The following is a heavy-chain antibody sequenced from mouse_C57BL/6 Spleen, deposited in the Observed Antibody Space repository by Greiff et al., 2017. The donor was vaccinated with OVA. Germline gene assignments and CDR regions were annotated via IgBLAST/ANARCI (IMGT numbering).Heavy chain of an antibody. D-gene: IGHD2-4*01. CDR1: GYSFTGYY. Sequence: VQLQQSGPELVKPGASVKISCKASGYSFTGYYMNWVKQSPKKSLEWIGEINPSTGGTTYNQKFKAKATLTVDKSSSTAYMQLKSLTSEDSAVYYCANYEGYWGQGTTLTVSS. CDR2: INPSTGGT. V-gene: IGHV1-42*01. J-gene: IGHJ2*01. CDR3: ANYEGY.